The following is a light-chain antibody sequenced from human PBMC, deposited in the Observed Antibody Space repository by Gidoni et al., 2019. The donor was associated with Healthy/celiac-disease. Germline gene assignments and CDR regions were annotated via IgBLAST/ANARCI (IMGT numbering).Light chain of an antibody. CDR2: DAS. Sequence: IVLTQSPATQSLSPGERATLSCRASQSVSSYLAWYQQKPGQAPRLLIYDASNRATGIPARFSGSGSGTDFTLTISSLEPEDFAVYSCQQRSNWPPEFTFGPGTKVDIK. J-gene: IGKJ3*01. V-gene: IGKV3-11*01. CDR1: QSVSSY. CDR3: QQRSNWPPEFT.